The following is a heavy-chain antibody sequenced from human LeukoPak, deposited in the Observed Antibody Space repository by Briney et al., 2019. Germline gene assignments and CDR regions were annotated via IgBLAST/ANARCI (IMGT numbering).Heavy chain of an antibody. CDR2: IFYSGST. J-gene: IGHJ5*02. Sequence: PGGSLRLSCAASGFTFSSYAMSWVRQPPGKGLEWIASIFYSGSTYHNPSLKSRVTISVDTSKSQFSLKLSSVTAADTAVYFCARHPLKAYVSDWFDPWGQGTLVTVSS. CDR3: ARHPLKAYVSDWFDP. D-gene: IGHD3-10*02. V-gene: IGHV4-39*01. CDR1: GFTFSSYA.